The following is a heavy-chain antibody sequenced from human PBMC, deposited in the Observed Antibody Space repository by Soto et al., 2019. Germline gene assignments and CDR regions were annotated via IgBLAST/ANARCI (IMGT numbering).Heavy chain of an antibody. CDR1: GYTFTSYG. CDR3: ARIGPKGGVLPRDYGMDV. V-gene: IGHV1-18*04. D-gene: IGHD2-2*01. CDR2: ISAYNGNT. Sequence: QVQLVQSGAEVKKPGASVKVSCKASGYTFTSYGISWVRQAPGQGLEWMGWISAYNGNTNYAQKLQGRGTMTTDTSTSTAYMELRSRRSDDTAVYYWARIGPKGGVLPRDYGMDVWGQGTTVTVSS. J-gene: IGHJ6*02.